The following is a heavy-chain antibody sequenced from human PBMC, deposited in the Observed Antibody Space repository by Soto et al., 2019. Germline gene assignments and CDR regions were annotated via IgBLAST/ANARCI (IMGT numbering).Heavy chain of an antibody. Sequence: GGSLRLSCEASGFTSSNYWMHWVRQAPGKGLVWVSRINNDGSDPIYADSVKGRFTISRDNAKNTMYLQMNSLRAEDTAVYYCSRGYPNYSCFAYWGQGFLVTVSS. V-gene: IGHV3-74*01. CDR3: SRGYPNYSCFAY. CDR1: GFTSSNYW. J-gene: IGHJ4*02. CDR2: INNDGSDP. D-gene: IGHD2-21*01.